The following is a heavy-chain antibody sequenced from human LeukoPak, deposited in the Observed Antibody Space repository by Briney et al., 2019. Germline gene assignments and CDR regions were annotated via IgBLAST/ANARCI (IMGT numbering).Heavy chain of an antibody. Sequence: SETLSLTCAVYGGSFSGYYWSWIRQPPGKGLEWIANIFYSGSTYYNPSLKSRVTISVDTSKNQSSLRLSSVTAADTAVYYCARLRRDGYHYFDSWGQGTLVTVSS. CDR3: ARLRRDGYHYFDS. CDR1: GGSFSGYY. J-gene: IGHJ4*02. CDR2: IFYSGST. V-gene: IGHV4-34*12. D-gene: IGHD5-24*01.